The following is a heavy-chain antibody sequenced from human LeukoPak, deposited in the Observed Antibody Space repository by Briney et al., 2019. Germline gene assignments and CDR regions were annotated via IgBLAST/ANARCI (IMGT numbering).Heavy chain of an antibody. J-gene: IGHJ4*02. V-gene: IGHV1-24*01. CDR3: ATALTTVATPHY. CDR2: FDPEDGET. CDR1: GYTLTELS. Sequence: ASVKVSCKVSGYTLTELSMHWVRQAPGKGLEWMGGFDPEDGETIYAQKFQGRVTMTEDTSTDTAYMELSSLRSEDTAVYYCATALTTVATPHYWGQGTLVTVSS. D-gene: IGHD4-23*01.